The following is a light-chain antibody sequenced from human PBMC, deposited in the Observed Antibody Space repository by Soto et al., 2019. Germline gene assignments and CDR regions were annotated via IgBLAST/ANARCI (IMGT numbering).Light chain of an antibody. V-gene: IGKV3-20*01. CDR1: QSVSSNY. CDR3: QQYASSRT. J-gene: IGKJ1*01. CDR2: GAS. Sequence: EIVLTQSPGTLSLSPGERATLSCRASQSVSSNYLAWYQQKPGQAPRLLIFGASSRATGIPDRFSGSGSGTDCTLTISRVEPEDFAVYYCQQYASSRTFGQGTKVEIK.